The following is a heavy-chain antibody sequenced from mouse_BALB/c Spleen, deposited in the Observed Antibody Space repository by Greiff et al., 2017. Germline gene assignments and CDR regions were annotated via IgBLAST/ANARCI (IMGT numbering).Heavy chain of an antibody. CDR3: ARTSYGNYVAYWYFDV. J-gene: IGHJ1*01. CDR2: ISYDGNN. V-gene: IGHV3-6*02. Sequence: DVQLQESGPGLVKPSQSLSLTCSVTGYSITSGYYWNWIRQFPGNRLEWMGYISYDGNNNYNPSLKNRISITRDTSKNQFFLKLSSVTTEDTATYYCARTSYGNYVAYWYFDVWGAGTTVTVSS. D-gene: IGHD2-1*01. CDR1: GYSITSGYY.